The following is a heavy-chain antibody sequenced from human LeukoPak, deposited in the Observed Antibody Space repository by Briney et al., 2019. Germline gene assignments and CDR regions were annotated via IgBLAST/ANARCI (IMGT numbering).Heavy chain of an antibody. CDR1: GFTVSSNY. CDR2: IYSGGST. CDR3: ARGGLYYGSGSYYNQGLDY. J-gene: IGHJ4*02. D-gene: IGHD3-10*01. V-gene: IGHV3-66*01. Sequence: PGGSLRLSCAASGFTVSSNYMSWVRQAPGKGLEWDSVIYSGGSTYYADSVKGRFTISRDNSKNTLYLQMNSLRAEDTAVYYCARGGLYYGSGSYYNQGLDYSGQGTLVTVSS.